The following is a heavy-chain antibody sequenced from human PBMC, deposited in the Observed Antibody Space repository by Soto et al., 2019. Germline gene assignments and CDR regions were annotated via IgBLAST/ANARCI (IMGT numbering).Heavy chain of an antibody. Sequence: PSETPSLTCAVSGGSISSGGYSWSWIRQPPGKGLEWIGYIYHSGRTYYNPSLKSRVTISVDRSKNQFSLKLSSVTAADTAVYYCARPGYCSSTSCYVRMDVWGQGTTVTVPS. D-gene: IGHD2-2*01. J-gene: IGHJ6*02. CDR2: IYHSGRT. CDR1: GGSISSGGYS. V-gene: IGHV4-30-2*01. CDR3: ARPGYCSSTSCYVRMDV.